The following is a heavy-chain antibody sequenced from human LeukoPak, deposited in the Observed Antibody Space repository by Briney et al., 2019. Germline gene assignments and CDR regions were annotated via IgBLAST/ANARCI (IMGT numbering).Heavy chain of an antibody. D-gene: IGHD6-19*01. Sequence: PGGSLRLSCAASGFTFSSYGMSWVRQAPGKGLEWVSAISGSGGSTYYADSVKGRFTISRDNSKNTLYLQMNSLRAEDTAVYYGAKDGEQWLVRAYYFDHWGQGTLVTVSS. V-gene: IGHV3-23*01. CDR2: ISGSGGST. CDR1: GFTFSSYG. CDR3: AKDGEQWLVRAYYFDH. J-gene: IGHJ4*02.